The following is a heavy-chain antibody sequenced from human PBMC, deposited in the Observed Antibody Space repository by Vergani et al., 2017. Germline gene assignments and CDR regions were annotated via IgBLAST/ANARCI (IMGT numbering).Heavy chain of an antibody. CDR1: GFTVSSNY. D-gene: IGHD3-3*01. Sequence: EVQLVESGGGLIQPGGSLRLSCAASGFTVSSNYMSWVRQAPGKGLEWVSVIYSGGSTYYADSVKGRFTISRDNSKNTLYLQMNSLRAEDTAVYYCAKGVTIFGVVISYYYYMDVWGKGTTVTVSS. V-gene: IGHV3-53*01. J-gene: IGHJ6*03. CDR2: IYSGGST. CDR3: AKGVTIFGVVISYYYYMDV.